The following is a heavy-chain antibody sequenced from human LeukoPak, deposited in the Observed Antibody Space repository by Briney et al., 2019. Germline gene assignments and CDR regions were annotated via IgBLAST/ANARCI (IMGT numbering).Heavy chain of an antibody. J-gene: IGHJ4*02. Sequence: GGSLRLSCAASGFTFSSYAMHWVRQAPGKGLEWVAVISYDGSNKYYADSVKGRFTISRDNSKNTLYLQMNSLRAEDKAVYYCARSSSGYSYGYNFDYWGQGTLVTVSS. D-gene: IGHD5-18*01. CDR1: GFTFSSYA. CDR2: ISYDGSNK. CDR3: ARSSSGYSYGYNFDY. V-gene: IGHV3-30*04.